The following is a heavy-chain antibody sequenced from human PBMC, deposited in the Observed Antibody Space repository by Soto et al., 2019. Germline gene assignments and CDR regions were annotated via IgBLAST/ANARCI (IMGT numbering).Heavy chain of an antibody. CDR1: GGSISNSEYY. CDR2: ISYSGST. V-gene: IGHV4-31*03. CDR3: ARLSIGVARIPNWFEP. D-gene: IGHD6-19*01. Sequence: QVQLQESGPGLVKPSQTLSLTCTVSGGSISNSEYYWSWIRQHPGKGLELVGYISYSGSTSYNPSLKSRLSILLDTSKNQFSLRLSSVTAADTAVYYCARLSIGVARIPNWFEPWGQGTLVSVSS. J-gene: IGHJ5*02.